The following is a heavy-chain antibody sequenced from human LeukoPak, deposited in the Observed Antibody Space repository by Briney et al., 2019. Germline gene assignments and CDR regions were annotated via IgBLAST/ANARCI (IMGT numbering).Heavy chain of an antibody. Sequence: GGSLRLSCAASGFTFSSYEMNWVRQAPGKGLERVSYISTSGSTKYYADSVKGRFTISRDNAKNSLYLQMSSLRAEDTAVYYCARQYYYYFDYWGQGALVTVSS. CDR3: ARQYYYYFDY. CDR2: ISTSGSTK. D-gene: IGHD3-10*01. CDR1: GFTFSSYE. V-gene: IGHV3-48*03. J-gene: IGHJ4*02.